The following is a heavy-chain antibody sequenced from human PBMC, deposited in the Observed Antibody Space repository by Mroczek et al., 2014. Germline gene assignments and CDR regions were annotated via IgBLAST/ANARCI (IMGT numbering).Heavy chain of an antibody. CDR3: TTDLAARPDYYYGMDV. CDR2: IKSKTDGGTT. V-gene: IGHV3-15*01. D-gene: IGHD6-6*01. Sequence: EVQLVETGGGLVKPGGSLRLSCAASGFTFSNAWMSWVRQAPGKGLEWVGRIKSKTDGGTTDYAAPVKGRFTISRDDSKNTLYLQMNSLKTEDTAVYYCTTDLAARPDYYYGMDVWGQGTTVTVSS. CDR1: GFTFSNAW. J-gene: IGHJ6*02.